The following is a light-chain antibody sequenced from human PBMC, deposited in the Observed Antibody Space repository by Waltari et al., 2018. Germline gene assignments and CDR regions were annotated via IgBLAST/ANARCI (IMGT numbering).Light chain of an antibody. CDR2: ENN. Sequence: QSVLTQPPSVSAAPGQTVTIPCSGSSSNIGNNYVSWFQQLPGTAPKLLIYENNKRPSGTPDRFSGSKSGTSGTLDITGLQTGDEADYYCITKDTSLNAIVFGGGTKLTVL. CDR1: SSNIGNNY. J-gene: IGLJ2*01. V-gene: IGLV1-51*02. CDR3: ITKDTSLNAIV.